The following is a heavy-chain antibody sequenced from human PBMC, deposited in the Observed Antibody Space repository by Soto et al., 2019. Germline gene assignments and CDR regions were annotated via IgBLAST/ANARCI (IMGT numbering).Heavy chain of an antibody. CDR3: ARDKDREQLGGNYYGAVDV. J-gene: IGHJ6*02. CDR2: IIPIFRTP. D-gene: IGHD1-1*01. Sequence: QVQLVQSGAEVKKPGSSVKVSCKASGDTFSSFAISWVRQAPGQGLEWMGGIIPIFRTPNYAQKFQGRVTITADEPTSTAYLELSSLTSEDTAVYYGARDKDREQLGGNYYGAVDVWGQGTTVIVSS. V-gene: IGHV1-69*12. CDR1: GDTFSSFA.